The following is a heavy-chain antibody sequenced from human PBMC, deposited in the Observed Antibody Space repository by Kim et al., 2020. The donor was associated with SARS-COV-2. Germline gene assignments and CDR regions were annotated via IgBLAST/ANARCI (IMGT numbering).Heavy chain of an antibody. D-gene: IGHD2-2*01. CDR2: ILYSGST. CDR3: ARQEKGCSSNSCYAKNFDY. J-gene: IGHJ4*02. Sequence: SETLSLTCTVSGGSISSHYWNWIRQPPGKGLEWIGYILYSGSTNYNPSLKSRVTISVDTSKNQFSLKLSSVTAADTAVYYCARQEKGCSSNSCYAKNFDYWGQGTLVTVSS. V-gene: IGHV4-59*08. CDR1: GGSISSHY.